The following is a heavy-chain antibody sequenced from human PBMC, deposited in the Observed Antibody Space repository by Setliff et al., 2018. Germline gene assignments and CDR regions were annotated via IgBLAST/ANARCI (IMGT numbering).Heavy chain of an antibody. CDR1: GYSFTIYG. CDR3: ATNPPKGPSGGYYYDDPYYYYMDV. Sequence: ASVKVSCKASGYSFTIYGISWVRQAPGQGLEWMGWISAYNGNTNYAQKLQGRVTMTTDTSTRTAYMELRSLRPDDTAVYYCATNPPKGPSGGYYYDDPYYYYMDVWGKGTTVTVSS. D-gene: IGHD3-22*01. CDR2: ISAYNGNT. V-gene: IGHV1-18*01. J-gene: IGHJ6*03.